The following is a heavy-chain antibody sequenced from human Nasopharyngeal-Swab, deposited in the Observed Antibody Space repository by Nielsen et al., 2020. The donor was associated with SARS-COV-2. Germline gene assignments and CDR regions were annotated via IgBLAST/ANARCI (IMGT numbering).Heavy chain of an antibody. D-gene: IGHD3-16*01. J-gene: IGHJ4*02. CDR3: ARGWRSYAAGYFDY. Sequence: GESLKISCAASGFTFSDYYMSWIRQAPGKGLEWVSYISSSGSTIYYADSVMGRFTISRDNAKNSLYLQMNSLRAEDTAVYYFARGWRSYAAGYFDYWGQGTLVTVSS. CDR2: ISSSGSTI. V-gene: IGHV3-11*01. CDR1: GFTFSDYY.